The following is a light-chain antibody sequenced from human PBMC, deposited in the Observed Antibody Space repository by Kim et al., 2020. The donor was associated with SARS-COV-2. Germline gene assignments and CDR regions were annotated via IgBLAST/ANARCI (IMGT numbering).Light chain of an antibody. CDR3: QQTYSNPIT. CDR2: TAS. V-gene: IGKV1-39*01. J-gene: IGKJ5*01. Sequence: DIQMTQSPSSLSASVGDRVTITCRASQSFSSYLNWYQQKPGKAPKLLIYTASTLQSGVPSRFSGSGSGTDFSLTISSLQPEDFATYYCQQTYSNPITFGQGTRLEIK. CDR1: QSFSSY.